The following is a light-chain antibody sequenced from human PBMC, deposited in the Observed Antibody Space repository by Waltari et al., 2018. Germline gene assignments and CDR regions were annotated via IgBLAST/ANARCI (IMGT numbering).Light chain of an antibody. CDR1: QSVSSN. J-gene: IGKJ1*01. Sequence: EIVMTQSPATLSVSPGERATLSCRASQSVSSNLAWYQQKPGQAPRFPIYGASTRATGIPARFSGSGSGTEFTLTISSLQSEDFAVYYCQQYNNWPAWTFGQGTKVEIK. CDR2: GAS. CDR3: QQYNNWPAWT. V-gene: IGKV3-15*01.